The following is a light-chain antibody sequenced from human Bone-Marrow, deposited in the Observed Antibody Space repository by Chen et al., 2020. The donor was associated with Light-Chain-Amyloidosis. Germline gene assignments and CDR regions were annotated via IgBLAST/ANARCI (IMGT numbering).Light chain of an antibody. CDR1: DLPTKY. V-gene: IGLV3-25*03. Sequence: SYELTQPPSVSVAPGQTARITCSGDDLPTKYAYWYQQKPGQAPVLVIHRDTERPSGISARFSGSSSGPPATLPISGVQAEDRSDYPCQSADSSGTYEVIFGGGTKLTVL. CDR3: QSADSSGTYEVI. CDR2: RDT. J-gene: IGLJ2*01.